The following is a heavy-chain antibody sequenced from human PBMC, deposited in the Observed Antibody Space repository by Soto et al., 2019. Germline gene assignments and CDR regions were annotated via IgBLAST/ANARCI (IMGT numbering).Heavy chain of an antibody. D-gene: IGHD3-9*01. J-gene: IGHJ6*02. Sequence: ASVKVSCKASGYTFTSYYMHWVRQAPGQGLEWVGIINPSGGSTSYAQKFQGRVTMTRDTSTSTVYMELSSLRSEDTAVYYCARADRYYDILTGYRYYYGMDVWGQGTTVTVSS. CDR1: GYTFTSYY. CDR2: INPSGGST. V-gene: IGHV1-46*01. CDR3: ARADRYYDILTGYRYYYGMDV.